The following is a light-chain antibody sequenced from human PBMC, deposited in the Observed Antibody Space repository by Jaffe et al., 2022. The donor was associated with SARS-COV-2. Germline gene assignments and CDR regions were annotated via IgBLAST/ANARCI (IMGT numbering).Light chain of an antibody. V-gene: IGKV1-12*01. Sequence: DIQMTQSPSSVSASVGDRVTITCRTSQLISNRLGWYQQRPGKAPNLLIYDGSILQSGVPSRFSGSGSGTEFTLTISSLQPEDSATYYCQQANSLPPTFGQGTNVEIK. J-gene: IGKJ1*01. CDR1: QLISNR. CDR2: DGS. CDR3: QQANSLPPT.